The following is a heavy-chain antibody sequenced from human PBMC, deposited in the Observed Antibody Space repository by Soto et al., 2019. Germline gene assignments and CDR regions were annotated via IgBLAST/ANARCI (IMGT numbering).Heavy chain of an antibody. D-gene: IGHD2-15*01. CDR1: GGSVSSGSYY. Sequence: QVQLQESGPGLVKPSETLSLTCTVSGGSVSSGSYYWSWIRQPPGKGLEWIGYIYYSGSTNYNPSLKSRVTISVDTSKHQFSLKLSSVTAADTAVYYCARAPRGVVVAAAGEDYWGQGTLVTVSS. V-gene: IGHV4-61*01. CDR2: IYYSGST. J-gene: IGHJ4*02. CDR3: ARAPRGVVVAAAGEDY.